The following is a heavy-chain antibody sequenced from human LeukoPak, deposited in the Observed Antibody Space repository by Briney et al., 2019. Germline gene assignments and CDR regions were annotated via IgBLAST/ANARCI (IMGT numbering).Heavy chain of an antibody. CDR2: MNPNSGNT. CDR1: GYTFTSYD. V-gene: IGHV1-8*01. Sequence: ASVKVSCKASGYTFTSYDINWVRQATGQGLEWMGWMNPNSGNTGYAQKFQGRVTMTRNTSISTAYMELSSLRSEDTAVYYCARGTHGYDYDYMDVWGKGTPVTVSS. J-gene: IGHJ6*03. CDR3: ARGTHGYDYDYMDV.